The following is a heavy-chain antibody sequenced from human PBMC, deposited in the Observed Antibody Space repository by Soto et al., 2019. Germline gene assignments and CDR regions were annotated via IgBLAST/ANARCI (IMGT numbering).Heavy chain of an antibody. D-gene: IGHD2-8*02. CDR1: GASITGTSY. Sequence: RSLTCTVSGASITGTSYWSWIRQPAGKGLEWIGRFSLSGTTNYNPSLRSRVTMSADVSKNQFSLRLTSVTAADTALYYCARGMTPPGAPAWYYFDSWGQGTLVTVSS. CDR2: FSLSGTT. V-gene: IGHV4-4*07. CDR3: ARGMTPPGAPAWYYFDS. J-gene: IGHJ4*02.